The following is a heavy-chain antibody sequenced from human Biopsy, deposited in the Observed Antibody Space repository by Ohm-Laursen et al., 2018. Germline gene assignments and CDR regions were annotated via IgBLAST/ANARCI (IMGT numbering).Heavy chain of an antibody. D-gene: IGHD3-3*01. CDR2: INPGGNST. J-gene: IGHJ4*02. CDR3: VLDSFDY. V-gene: IGHV1-46*01. CDR1: GYTFTTYY. Sequence: SVKVSCKASGYTFTTYYIHWVRQAPGQGLEWMGIINPGGNSTAYTQNFQGRVTMAWDTSTTTVYMELSSLRSEDTAVYYCVLDSFDYWGQGTLVTVPS.